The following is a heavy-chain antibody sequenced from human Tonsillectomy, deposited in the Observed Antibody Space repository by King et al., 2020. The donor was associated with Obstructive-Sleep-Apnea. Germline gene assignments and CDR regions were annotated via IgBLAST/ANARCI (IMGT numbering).Heavy chain of an antibody. CDR2: FYHSGTT. D-gene: IGHD5-18*01. CDR1: GYSISSGYY. V-gene: IGHV4-38-2*02. Sequence: VQLQESGAGLVKPSETLSLTCSVSGYSISSGYYWGWIRQPPGKGLQWSGSFYHSGTTYNNPPHNSRVTILVDTSKNHFSLKLNSVSAADTAMYHCARGPIGYNSTYYFDCWGQGILVTVSS. CDR3: ARGPIGYNSTYYFDC. J-gene: IGHJ4*02.